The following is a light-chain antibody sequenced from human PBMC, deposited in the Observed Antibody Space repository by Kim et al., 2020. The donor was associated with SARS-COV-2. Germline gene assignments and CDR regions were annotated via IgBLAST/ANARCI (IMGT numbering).Light chain of an antibody. J-gene: IGKJ1*01. CDR3: QQSYNTPRT. V-gene: IGKV1-39*01. Sequence: ASVGDRVTITCRASQSISTYLIWYQQKPGKAPKLLIYAASSLQSGVPSRCSGSGSGTDFSLTISSLQPEDFATYYCQQSYNTPRTFGQGTKVDIK. CDR1: QSISTY. CDR2: AAS.